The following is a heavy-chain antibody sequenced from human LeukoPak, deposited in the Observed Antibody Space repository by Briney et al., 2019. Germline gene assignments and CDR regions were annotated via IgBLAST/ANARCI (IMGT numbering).Heavy chain of an antibody. CDR3: ARSIAAAGTNFDY. D-gene: IGHD6-13*01. V-gene: IGHV4-59*01. Sequence: SETLSLTCTVSGGSIGSYYWSWIRQSPGKGLEWIGYIYYSGSPNYNPSLKSRVTISVDTSKNQFSLKLSSVTAADTAVYYCARSIAAAGTNFDYWGQGTLVTVSS. J-gene: IGHJ4*02. CDR2: IYYSGSP. CDR1: GGSIGSYY.